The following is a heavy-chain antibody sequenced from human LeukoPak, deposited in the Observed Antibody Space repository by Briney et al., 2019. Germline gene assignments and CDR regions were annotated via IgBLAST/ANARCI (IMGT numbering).Heavy chain of an antibody. Sequence: GASVKVSCKASGYTFTSYGISWVRQAPGQGLEWMGWISAYNGNTNYAQKLQGRVTMTTDTSTSTAYMELRSLRSDDTAVYYCARAGDFWSGYYGGWFDPWGQGTLVTVSS. J-gene: IGHJ5*02. CDR1: GYTFTSYG. V-gene: IGHV1-18*01. D-gene: IGHD3-3*01. CDR3: ARAGDFWSGYYGGWFDP. CDR2: ISAYNGNT.